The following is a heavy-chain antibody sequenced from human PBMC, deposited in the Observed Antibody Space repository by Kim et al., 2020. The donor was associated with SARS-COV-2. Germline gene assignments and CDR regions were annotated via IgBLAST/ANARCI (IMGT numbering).Heavy chain of an antibody. D-gene: IGHD2-2*01. Sequence: GGSLRLSCAASGFTFDDYAMHWVRQAPGKGLEWVSGISWNSGSIGYADSVKGRFTISRDNAKNSLYLQMNSLRAEDTALYYCAKASSTSFPQRPSGAFDIWGQGTMVTVSS. CDR3: AKASSTSFPQRPSGAFDI. CDR1: GFTFDDYA. CDR2: ISWNSGSI. V-gene: IGHV3-9*01. J-gene: IGHJ3*02.